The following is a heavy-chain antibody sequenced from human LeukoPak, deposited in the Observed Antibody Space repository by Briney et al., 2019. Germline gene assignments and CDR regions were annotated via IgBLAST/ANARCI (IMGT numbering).Heavy chain of an antibody. D-gene: IGHD3-22*01. J-gene: IGHJ3*02. CDR3: ARGVVGDAFDI. Sequence: GSLRLSCAASGFTFSSYDMHWVRQATGKGLEWVSAIGTAGDTYYPGSVKGRFTISRENAKNSLYLQMNSLRAEDTAVYYCARGVVGDAFDIWGQGTMVTVSS. V-gene: IGHV3-13*01. CDR1: GFTFSSYD. CDR2: IGTAGDT.